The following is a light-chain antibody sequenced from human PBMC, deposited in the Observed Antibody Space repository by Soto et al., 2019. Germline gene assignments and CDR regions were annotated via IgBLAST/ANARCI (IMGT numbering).Light chain of an antibody. CDR2: GAS. Sequence: IVLTQSPGTLSLSPGERATLSCRASQSVSSSYLAWYQQNRGQAPRLLIYGASSRAPGIPDRFGGSGSGTDFTLTISRLAPEDFAVYYCQQYGSSRWTFGQGTKVEIK. CDR3: QQYGSSRWT. V-gene: IGKV3-20*01. J-gene: IGKJ1*01. CDR1: QSVSSSY.